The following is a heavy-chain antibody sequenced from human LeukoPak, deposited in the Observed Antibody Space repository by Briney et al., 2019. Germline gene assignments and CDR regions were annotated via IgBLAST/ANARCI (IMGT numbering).Heavy chain of an antibody. CDR1: GGSFSGYY. V-gene: IGHV4-34*01. Sequence: SETLSLTCAVYGGSFSGYYWSWIRQPPGKGLEWIGEINHSGSTNYNPSLKSRVTISVDASKNQFSLKLSSVTAADTAVYYCARGRPVPGGAFDIWGQGTMVTVSS. CDR2: INHSGST. CDR3: ARGRPVPGGAFDI. D-gene: IGHD1-26*01. J-gene: IGHJ3*02.